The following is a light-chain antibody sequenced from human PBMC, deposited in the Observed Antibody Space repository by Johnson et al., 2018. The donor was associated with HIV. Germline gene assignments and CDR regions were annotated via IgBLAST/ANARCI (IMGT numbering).Light chain of an antibody. Sequence: QSILTQPPSVSAAPGQKVTISCSGSRSNIGNNYVSWYQHLPGTAPKLLIYENNKRPSGIPDRFSGSKSGTSATLGITGLQTGDEADYYCGTWGGVFGTGTKVTVL. V-gene: IGLV1-51*02. CDR3: GTWGGV. CDR1: RSNIGNNY. J-gene: IGLJ1*01. CDR2: ENN.